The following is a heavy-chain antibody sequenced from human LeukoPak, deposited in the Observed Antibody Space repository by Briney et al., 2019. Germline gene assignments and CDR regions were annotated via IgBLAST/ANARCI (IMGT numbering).Heavy chain of an antibody. CDR3: ARESQYSSSSLDYFDY. D-gene: IGHD6-13*01. CDR1: GFTFSSYE. V-gene: IGHV3-48*03. J-gene: IGHJ4*02. CDR2: ISSSGSTI. Sequence: GGSLRLSCAASGFTFSSYEMNWVRQAPGKGLEWVSYISSSGSTIYYADSVKGRFTVSRDNAKNSLYLQMNSLRAEDTAVYYRARESQYSSSSLDYFDYWGQGTLVTVSS.